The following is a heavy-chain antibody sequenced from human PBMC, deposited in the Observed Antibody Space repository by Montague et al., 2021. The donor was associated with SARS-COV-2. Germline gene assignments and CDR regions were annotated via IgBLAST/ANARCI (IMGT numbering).Heavy chain of an antibody. Sequence: SLSLSCSASGFPFSTFAMSWVRQAPGKGLEWVSAISLSGGSTYYADSVKGRFTISRDNSKNTLFLQMNSLRAEDTAVYYCAKGGVVVVAATDLDYWGQGTLVTVSS. V-gene: IGHV3-23*01. J-gene: IGHJ4*02. D-gene: IGHD2-15*01. CDR2: ISLSGGST. CDR1: GFPFSTFA. CDR3: AKGGVVVVAATDLDY.